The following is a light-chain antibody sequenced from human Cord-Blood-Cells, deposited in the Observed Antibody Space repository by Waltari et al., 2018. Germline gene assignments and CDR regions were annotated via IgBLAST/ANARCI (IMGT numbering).Light chain of an antibody. CDR3: QQYYSTPYT. J-gene: IGKJ2*01. V-gene: IGKV4-1*01. CDR1: QSVLYSSNNKNY. Sequence: DIVMTQSSDSLAVSLGERATINCKSSQSVLYSSNNKNYLSWYQQKPGQPPKLLIYCASTRESRVPDRFSGSGSGTDFTLTISSLQAEDVAVYYCQQYYSTPYTFGQGTKLEIK. CDR2: CAS.